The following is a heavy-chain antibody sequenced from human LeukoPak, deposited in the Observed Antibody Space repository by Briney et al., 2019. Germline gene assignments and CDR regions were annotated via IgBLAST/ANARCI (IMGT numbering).Heavy chain of an antibody. D-gene: IGHD2-2*01. V-gene: IGHV3-23*01. CDR3: AKFIENIVVVPAARGHYGMDV. CDR2: ISGSGGST. J-gene: IGHJ6*02. Sequence: PGGSLRLSCAASGFTFSSYAMSWVRQAPGKGLEWVSAISGSGGSTYYADSVKGRFTISRDNSKNTLYLQINSLRAEDTAVYYCAKFIENIVVVPAARGHYGMDVWGQGTTVTVSS. CDR1: GFTFSSYA.